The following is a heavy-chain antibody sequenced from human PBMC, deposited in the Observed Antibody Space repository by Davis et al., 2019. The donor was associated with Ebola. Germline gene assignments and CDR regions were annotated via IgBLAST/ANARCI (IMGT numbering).Heavy chain of an antibody. Sequence: GESLKISCKGSGYSFTSYWISWVRQMPGKGLEWMGRIDPSGSYTNYSPSFQGHVTISADKSISTAYLQWISLKASDTAMYYCARHGMTTVVAYGMDVWGQGTTVTVSS. CDR2: IDPSGSYT. CDR3: ARHGMTTVVAYGMDV. V-gene: IGHV5-10-1*01. J-gene: IGHJ6*02. CDR1: GYSFTSYW. D-gene: IGHD4-23*01.